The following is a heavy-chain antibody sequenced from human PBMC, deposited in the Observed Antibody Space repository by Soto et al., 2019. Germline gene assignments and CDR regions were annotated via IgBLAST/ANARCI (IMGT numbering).Heavy chain of an antibody. J-gene: IGHJ4*02. V-gene: IGHV3-33*01. Sequence: QVQLVESGGGVVQPGRSLRLSCAASEFSFSSYGMHWVRQAPGKGLEWVAVIWYDGSNKYYGDSVKGRFTISRDNSKNTLYLQMNSLRAEDTAVYYCARTESSGYCFDNWGQGTLVTVSS. D-gene: IGHD3-22*01. CDR1: EFSFSSYG. CDR2: IWYDGSNK. CDR3: ARTESSGYCFDN.